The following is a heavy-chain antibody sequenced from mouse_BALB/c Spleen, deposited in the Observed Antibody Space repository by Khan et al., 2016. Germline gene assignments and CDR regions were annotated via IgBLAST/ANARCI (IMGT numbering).Heavy chain of an antibody. CDR3: TRSPTATRYFDV. D-gene: IGHD1-2*01. Sequence: EVQLQESGPGLVKPSQSLSLTCTVTGYSITSDYAWNWIRQFPGNKLEWMGYIRYSGSTTYNPSLKSRISITRDTSKNQFFLQLYSVTTEDTDTFYCTRSPTATRYFDVWGPETTVTVSS. CDR2: IRYSGST. J-gene: IGHJ1*01. V-gene: IGHV3-2*02. CDR1: GYSITSDYA.